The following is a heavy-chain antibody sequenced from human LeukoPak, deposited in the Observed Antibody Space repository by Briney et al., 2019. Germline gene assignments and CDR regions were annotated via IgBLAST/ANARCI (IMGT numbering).Heavy chain of an antibody. CDR1: GYTLTGYH. Sequence: SVKLSCKASGYTLTGYHMHWVRQAPGQGLEWMGWINPNTGDTNYAQKFQGRVTMTRDTSISAAYMELSWLRSDDTAVYYCTRDPGIAIILFEYWGQGTLVTVSS. CDR2: INPNTGDT. J-gene: IGHJ4*02. V-gene: IGHV1-2*02. D-gene: IGHD2-21*01. CDR3: TRDPGIAIILFEY.